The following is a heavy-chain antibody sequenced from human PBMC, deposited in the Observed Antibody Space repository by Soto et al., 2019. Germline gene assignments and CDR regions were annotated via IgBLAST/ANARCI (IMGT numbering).Heavy chain of an antibody. CDR3: ARLSGSHSTFDY. V-gene: IGHV3-74*01. D-gene: IGHD1-26*01. J-gene: IGHJ4*02. CDR1: GFTFSSYW. CDR2: IDTDGRST. Sequence: VGSLRLSCAASGFTFSSYWMHWVRQAPGEGLVWVSRIDTDGRSTNYADSVMGRFTISRDNAKSTLFLQMSTLRAEDTAVYYCARLSGSHSTFDYWGQGTLVTVSS.